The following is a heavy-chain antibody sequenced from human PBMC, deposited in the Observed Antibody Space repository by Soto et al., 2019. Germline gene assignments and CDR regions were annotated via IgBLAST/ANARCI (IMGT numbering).Heavy chain of an antibody. Sequence: EVQLVESGGGLIQPGGSLRLSCAASGFTVSSNYMSWVRQAPGKGLEWVSVIYSGGSTYYADSVKGRFTISRDNSKNTLYLQMNSLRAEDTAVYYCTRGFSIFGVVTRNYYYYGMDVWGQGTTVTVSS. CDR3: TRGFSIFGVVTRNYYYYGMDV. CDR2: IYSGGST. J-gene: IGHJ6*02. CDR1: GFTVSSNY. D-gene: IGHD3-3*01. V-gene: IGHV3-53*01.